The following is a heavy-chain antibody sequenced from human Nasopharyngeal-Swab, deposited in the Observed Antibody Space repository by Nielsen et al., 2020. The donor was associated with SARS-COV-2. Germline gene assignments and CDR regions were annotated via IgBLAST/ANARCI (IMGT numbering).Heavy chain of an antibody. Sequence: SVKVSCKASGGTFSSYAISWVRQAPGQGLEWMGGIIPIFGTANYAQKFQDRVTITADESTSTAYMELSSLRSEDTAVYYCARDGAGITMVRGVSRPSYSWFDPWGQGTLVTVSS. CDR1: GGTFSSYA. J-gene: IGHJ5*02. V-gene: IGHV1-69*13. CDR3: ARDGAGITMVRGVSRPSYSWFDP. CDR2: IIPIFGTA. D-gene: IGHD3-10*01.